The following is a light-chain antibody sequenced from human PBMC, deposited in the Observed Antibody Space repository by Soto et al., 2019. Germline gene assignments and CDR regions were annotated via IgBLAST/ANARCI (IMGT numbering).Light chain of an antibody. CDR2: AAS. CDR3: QQRSNWPIT. Sequence: EIVLTQSPGTLSLSPGERATLSCRASQSVRSSYLAWYQQKPGQAPRLLIYAASSRATGIPDRFSASGAGTDFTLTISRLEPEDFAVYYCQQRSNWPITFGQGTRLEIK. J-gene: IGKJ5*01. CDR1: QSVRSSY. V-gene: IGKV3D-20*02.